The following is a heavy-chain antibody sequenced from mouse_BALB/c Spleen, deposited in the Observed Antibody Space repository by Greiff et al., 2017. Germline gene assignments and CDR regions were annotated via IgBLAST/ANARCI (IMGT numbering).Heavy chain of an antibody. CDR1: GFAFSSYD. D-gene: IGHD2-2*01. J-gene: IGHJ2*01. CDR2: ISSGGGST. CDR3: ARQYGYDAYYFDY. Sequence: VESGGGLVKPGGSLKLSCAASGFAFSSYDMSWVRQTPEKRLEWVAYISSGGGSTYYPDTVKGRFTISRDNAKNTLYLQMSSLKSEDTAMYYCARQYGYDAYYFDYWGQGTTLTVSS. V-gene: IGHV5-12-1*01.